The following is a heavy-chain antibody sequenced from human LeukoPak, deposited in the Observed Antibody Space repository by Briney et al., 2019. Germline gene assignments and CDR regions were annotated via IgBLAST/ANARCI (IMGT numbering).Heavy chain of an antibody. J-gene: IGHJ4*02. CDR3: ARDRDSTSSRFDY. V-gene: IGHV4-4*07. Sequence: PSQTLSPTRTVSGASTSSYYWSSIRQPARKGLEWIGRMYTSGSTHYNPSLKSRVTISVDKSKNQFSLKLSSVTAADTAVYYCARDRDSTSSRFDYWGQGTLVTVSS. CDR1: GASTSSYY. CDR2: MYTSGST. D-gene: IGHD6-6*01.